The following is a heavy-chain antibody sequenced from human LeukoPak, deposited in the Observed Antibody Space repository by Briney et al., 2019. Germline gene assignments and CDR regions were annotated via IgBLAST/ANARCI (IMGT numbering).Heavy chain of an antibody. D-gene: IGHD1-26*01. Sequence: GGSLRLSCAASAFTFSNFWVSWVRQAPGKGLEWVANIKPDGSEKYYVDSVEGRFTISRDNAKDSLYLQINSLRAEDTAVYYCVALQVGAPGYWGQGTLVTVSS. V-gene: IGHV3-7*01. CDR1: AFTFSNFW. J-gene: IGHJ4*02. CDR2: IKPDGSEK. CDR3: VALQVGAPGY.